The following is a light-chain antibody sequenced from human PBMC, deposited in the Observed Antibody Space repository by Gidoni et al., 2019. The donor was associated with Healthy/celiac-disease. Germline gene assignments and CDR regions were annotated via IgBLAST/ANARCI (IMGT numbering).Light chain of an antibody. CDR3: QQRSNWPLT. J-gene: IGKJ4*01. CDR1: QRVSSY. V-gene: IGKV3-11*01. Sequence: EIVLTQSPATLSLSPGERATLSCRASQRVSSYLAWDQQKPGQAPRLLIYDASTRATGIPARFSGSGSGTDFTLTISSLEPEDFAVYYCQQRSNWPLTFGGGTKVEIK. CDR2: DAS.